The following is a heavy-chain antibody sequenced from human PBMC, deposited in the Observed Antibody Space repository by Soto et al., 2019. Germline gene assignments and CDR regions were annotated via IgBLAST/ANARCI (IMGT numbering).Heavy chain of an antibody. V-gene: IGHV3-53*05. CDR3: ARATPLIAVAEY. D-gene: IGHD6-19*01. CDR2: IHNNGET. CDR1: GFTVSSNF. Sequence: EVHLVETGGGLIQPGGSLRLSCAASGFTVSSNFINWVRQAPGRGLEWVSVIHNNGETYYKQSVKGRFTISRDNSKNTVFLQMNSLRSDDTAVYFCARATPLIAVAEYWGQGTLVTVSS. J-gene: IGHJ4*02.